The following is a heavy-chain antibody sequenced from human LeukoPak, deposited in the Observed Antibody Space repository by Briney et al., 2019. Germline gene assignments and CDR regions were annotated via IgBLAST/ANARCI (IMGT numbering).Heavy chain of an antibody. CDR1: GGSFSGYY. V-gene: IGHV4-34*01. CDR3: ASRTAAGLYYFDY. Sequence: PSETLSLTCAAYGGSFSGYYWSWIRQPPGKGLEWIGEINHSGSTNYNPSLKSRVTISVDTSKNQFSLKLSSVTAADTAVYYCASRTAAGLYYFDYWGQGTLVTVSS. J-gene: IGHJ4*02. CDR2: INHSGST. D-gene: IGHD6-13*01.